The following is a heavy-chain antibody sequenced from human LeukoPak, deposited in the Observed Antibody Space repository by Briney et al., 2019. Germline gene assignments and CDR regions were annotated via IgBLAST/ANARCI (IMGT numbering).Heavy chain of an antibody. Sequence: PGGSLRLSCAASGFTFSSYWMSWVRQAPGKGLEWVANIKQDGSDKYYVDSVKGRFTISRDNAKNSLFLQMNSLRAEDTAVYYCARMDGRYYYYYGLDVWGQGTTVTVSS. CDR2: IKQDGSDK. V-gene: IGHV3-7*01. CDR1: GFTFSSYW. CDR3: ARMDGRYYYYYGLDV. J-gene: IGHJ6*02. D-gene: IGHD6-19*01.